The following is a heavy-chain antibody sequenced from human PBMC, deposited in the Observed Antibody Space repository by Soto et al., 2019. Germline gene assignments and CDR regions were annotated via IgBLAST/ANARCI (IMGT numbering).Heavy chain of an antibody. D-gene: IGHD3-22*01. CDR2: IVPMLGTP. V-gene: IGHV1-69*01. Sequence: QVRLVQSGAEVKEPGSSVRVSCKASGGSFSNFIMNWVRQTPGQGLEWIGGIVPMLGTPTYAEKFKGRVTISATGSMITGYRALTRPRSQDTARYGCARNGTYSTSLGHYTGIDVGGEGTAVTVSS. CDR1: GGSFSNFI. CDR3: ARNGTYSTSLGHYTGIDV. J-gene: IGHJ6*02.